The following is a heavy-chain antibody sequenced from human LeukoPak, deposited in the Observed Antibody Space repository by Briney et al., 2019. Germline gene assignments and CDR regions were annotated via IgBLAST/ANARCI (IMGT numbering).Heavy chain of an antibody. CDR2: LYESGST. CDR3: ARGDYYAGGGRNWFDP. V-gene: IGHV4-61*01. CDR1: GGSIRTGGSVSSYY. Sequence: PSETLSLTCTVSGGSIRTGGSVSSYYWNWIRQPPGKGLEWIGYLYESGSTKYNPSLKSRVTLSVDASKNQFSLGLTSVTAADTAVYYCARGDYYAGGGRNWFDPWGQGTLVTVSS. D-gene: IGHD3-16*01. J-gene: IGHJ5*02.